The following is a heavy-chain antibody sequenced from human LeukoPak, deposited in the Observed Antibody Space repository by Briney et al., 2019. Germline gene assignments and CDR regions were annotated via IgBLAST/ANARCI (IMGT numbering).Heavy chain of an antibody. Sequence: SETQSLTCTVSGGSISSSSYYWGWIRQPPGKGLEWIGSIYYIGSTYYNPSLKSRVTISVDTSKNQFSLKLSSVTAADTAMFYCARHDYSNSWFDPWGQGTLVTVSS. V-gene: IGHV4-39*01. CDR2: IYYIGST. D-gene: IGHD4-11*01. CDR1: GGSISSSSYY. J-gene: IGHJ5*02. CDR3: ARHDYSNSWFDP.